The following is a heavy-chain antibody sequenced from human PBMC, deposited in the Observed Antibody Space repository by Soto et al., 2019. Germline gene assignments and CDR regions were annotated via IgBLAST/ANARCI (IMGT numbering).Heavy chain of an antibody. D-gene: IGHD6-19*01. J-gene: IGHJ5*02. Sequence: SETLSLTCTVSGGSISSYYWSWIRQPPGKGLEWIGYIYYSGSTNYNPSLKSRVTISVDTSKNQFSLKLSSVTAADTAVYSCARELRPPSSGWYKGENCFDPWGQGTLVTVSS. CDR3: ARELRPPSSGWYKGENCFDP. V-gene: IGHV4-59*01. CDR2: IYYSGST. CDR1: GGSISSYY.